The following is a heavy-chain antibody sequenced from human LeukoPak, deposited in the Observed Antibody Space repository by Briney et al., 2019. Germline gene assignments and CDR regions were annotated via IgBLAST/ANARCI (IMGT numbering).Heavy chain of an antibody. J-gene: IGHJ4*02. CDR3: ARESGDSPGGLGY. CDR2: IYHSGST. D-gene: IGHD4-17*01. Sequence: SETLSLTCTVSGGSISGGGYYWSWIRQPPGKGLEWIGYIYHSGSTYYNPSLKSRVTISVDRSKNQFSLKLSSVTAADTAVYYCARESGDSPGGLGYWGQGTLVTVSS. V-gene: IGHV4-30-2*01. CDR1: GGSISGGGYY.